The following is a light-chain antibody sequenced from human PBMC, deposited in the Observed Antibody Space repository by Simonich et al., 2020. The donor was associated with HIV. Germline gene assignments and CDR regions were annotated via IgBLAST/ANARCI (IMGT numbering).Light chain of an antibody. CDR3: CSYAGSSTVV. CDR1: SSDVGSYNL. Sequence: QSALTQPASVSGSPGQSITISCTGTSSDVGSYNLVSWYQQHPGKAPKLMIYEGSQRPPGVSNRFSGSKSGNTASLTISGLQAEDEADYYCCSYAGSSTVVFGGGTKLTV. V-gene: IGLV2-23*01. J-gene: IGLJ2*01. CDR2: EGS.